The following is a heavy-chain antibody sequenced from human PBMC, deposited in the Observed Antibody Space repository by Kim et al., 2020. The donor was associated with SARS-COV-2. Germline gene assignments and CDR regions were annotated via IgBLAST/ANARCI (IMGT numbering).Heavy chain of an antibody. Sequence: YHPSLKSRVTISVDTSKNQFSLKLSSVTAADPAVYYCARTSSGPHDAFDIWGQGTMVTVSS. CDR3: ARTSSGPHDAFDI. V-gene: IGHV4-30-2*04. J-gene: IGHJ3*02. D-gene: IGHD3-22*01.